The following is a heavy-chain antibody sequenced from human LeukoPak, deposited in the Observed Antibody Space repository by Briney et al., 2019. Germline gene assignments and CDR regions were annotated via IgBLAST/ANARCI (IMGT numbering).Heavy chain of an antibody. CDR2: IYYSGST. J-gene: IGHJ4*02. V-gene: IGHV4-39*07. CDR3: ARDASALYYYGSGSYPYFDY. CDR1: GGSISSNSYY. D-gene: IGHD3-10*01. Sequence: PSETLSLTCAVSGGSISSNSYYWGWIRQPPGKGLEWIGSIYYSGSTYYNPSLKSRVTMSVDTSKNQFSLKLSSVTAADTAVYYCARDASALYYYGSGSYPYFDYWGQGTLVTVSS.